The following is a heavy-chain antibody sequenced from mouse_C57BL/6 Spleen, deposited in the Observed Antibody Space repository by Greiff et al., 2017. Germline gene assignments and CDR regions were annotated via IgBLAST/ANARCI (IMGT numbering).Heavy chain of an antibody. Sequence: EVTLVESGGDLVKPGGSLKLSCAASGFTFSSYGMSWVRQTPDKRLEWVATISSGGSYTYYPDSVKGRFTISRDNAKNTLYLQMSSLKSEDTAMYYCARHGDYEMVDYWGQGTSVTVSS. CDR3: ARHGDYEMVDY. CDR1: GFTFSSYG. J-gene: IGHJ4*01. V-gene: IGHV5-6*01. D-gene: IGHD2-4*01. CDR2: ISSGGSYT.